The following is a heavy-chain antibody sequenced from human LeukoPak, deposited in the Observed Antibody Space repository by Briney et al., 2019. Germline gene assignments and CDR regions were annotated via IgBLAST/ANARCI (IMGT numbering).Heavy chain of an antibody. CDR3: ARRPAYDFWSGYTQGNWFDP. Sequence: GESLKISCKGSGYGFTSYWIGWVRQMPGKGLEWMGIIYPGDSDTRYSPSFQGQVTISADKSISTAYLQWSSLKASDTAMYYCARRPAYDFWSGYTQGNWFDPWGQGTLVTVSS. CDR1: GYGFTSYW. CDR2: IYPGDSDT. J-gene: IGHJ5*02. D-gene: IGHD3-3*01. V-gene: IGHV5-51*01.